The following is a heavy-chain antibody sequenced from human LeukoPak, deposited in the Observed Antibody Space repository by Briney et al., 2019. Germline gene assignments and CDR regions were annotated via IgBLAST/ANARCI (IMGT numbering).Heavy chain of an antibody. V-gene: IGHV3-21*01. CDR2: ISSSSSYI. CDR3: ARGIVVVPAAGYFDY. J-gene: IGHJ4*02. D-gene: IGHD2-2*01. Sequence: GGSLRLSCAASGFTFSSYAMHWVRQAPGKGLEWVSSISSSSSYIYYADSVKGRFTISRDNAKNSLYLQMNSLRAEDTAVYYCARGIVVVPAAGYFDYWGQGTLVTVSS. CDR1: GFTFSSYA.